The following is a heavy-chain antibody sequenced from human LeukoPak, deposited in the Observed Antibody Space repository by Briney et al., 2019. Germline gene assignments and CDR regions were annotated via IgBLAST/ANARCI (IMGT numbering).Heavy chain of an antibody. CDR2: ISSSSHI. Sequence: GGSLRLSCAASGFPFSTYSMNWVRQAPGKGLEWVSSISSSSHIYYTDSVKGRFTISRDNAKNSLYLQIHSPRADDTAVYYCAREAFFDSSDYYVSWFDLWGRGSLVTVSS. CDR1: GFPFSTYS. CDR3: AREAFFDSSDYYVSWFDL. J-gene: IGHJ2*01. V-gene: IGHV3-21*04. D-gene: IGHD3-22*01.